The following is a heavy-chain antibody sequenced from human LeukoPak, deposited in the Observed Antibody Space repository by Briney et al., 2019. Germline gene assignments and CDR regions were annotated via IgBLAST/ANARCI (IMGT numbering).Heavy chain of an antibody. Sequence: SDTLSLTYSVSGGPSSTAGYYWSWIRQPPRKGPEGIGYIYYNGNTYYNPSLKSRVTISVDTSKNQFSLKLSSVTAADTAIYYCARDQSGSGSYTDDYYAMVVWGKGSTVTVSS. CDR1: GGPSSTAGYY. V-gene: IGHV4-31*03. J-gene: IGHJ6*04. CDR3: ARDQSGSGSYTDDYYAMVV. D-gene: IGHD3-10*01. CDR2: IYYNGNT.